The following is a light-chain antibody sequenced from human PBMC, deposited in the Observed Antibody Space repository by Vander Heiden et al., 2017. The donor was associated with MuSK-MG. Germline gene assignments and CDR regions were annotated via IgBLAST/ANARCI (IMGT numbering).Light chain of an antibody. J-gene: IGLJ3*02. V-gene: IGLV2-14*01. CDR2: EVS. Sequence: QSALTHPASVSGSPGQSITISCTGTSSDVGGYNYVSWDQHPPGKAPKLMIYEVSYRPSGVSHRFSGSKSGNTASLTISGRQAEDEADYYCSSYTSSNALVFGGGTKLTVV. CDR3: SSYTSSNALV. CDR1: SSDVGGYNY.